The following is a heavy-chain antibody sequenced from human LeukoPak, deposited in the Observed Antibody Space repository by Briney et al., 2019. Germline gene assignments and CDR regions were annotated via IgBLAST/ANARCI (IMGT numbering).Heavy chain of an antibody. CDR3: ARGGGGSYYHLLDY. CDR1: GFTFSTYA. CDR2: ISSSSSYI. D-gene: IGHD1-26*01. J-gene: IGHJ4*02. Sequence: GGSLRLSCAASGFTFSTYAMNWVRQAPGKGLEWVSSISSSSSYIYYADSVKGRFTISRDNAKNSLYLQMNSLRAEDTAVYYCARGGGGSYYHLLDYWGQGTLVTVSS. V-gene: IGHV3-21*01.